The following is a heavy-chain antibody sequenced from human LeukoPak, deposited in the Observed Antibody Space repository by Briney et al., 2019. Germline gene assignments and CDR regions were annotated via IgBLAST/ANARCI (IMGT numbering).Heavy chain of an antibody. V-gene: IGHV4-34*01. CDR1: GGSFSGYY. CDR2: INHSGST. CDR3: ARGRPGYSSSWYRYPHLDY. Sequence: SETLSLTCAVYGGSFSGYYWSWIRQPPGKGLERIGEINHSGSTNYNPSLKSRVTISVDTSKNQFSLKLSSVTAADTAVYYCARGRPGYSSSWYRYPHLDYWGQGTLVTVSS. D-gene: IGHD6-13*01. J-gene: IGHJ4*02.